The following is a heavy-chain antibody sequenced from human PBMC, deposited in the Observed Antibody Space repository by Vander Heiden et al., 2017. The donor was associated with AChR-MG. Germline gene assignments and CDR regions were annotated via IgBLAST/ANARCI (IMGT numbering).Heavy chain of an antibody. J-gene: IGHJ4*02. CDR1: GFTVSNAW. V-gene: IGHV3-15*01. CDR3: TTDRQWHYFDY. CDR2: IKSKTDGGTT. Sequence: EVQLVESVGGLVKPGGSLRLSCAASGFTVSNAWMSRVRQAPGKGLEWVGRIKSKTDGGTTDYAAPVKGRFTISRDDSKNTLYLQRNSLKTEDTAVYYCTTDRQWHYFDYWGQGTLVTVSS. D-gene: IGHD2-8*01.